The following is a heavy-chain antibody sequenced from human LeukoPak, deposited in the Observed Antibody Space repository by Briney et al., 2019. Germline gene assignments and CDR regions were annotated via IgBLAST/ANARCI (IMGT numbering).Heavy chain of an antibody. CDR2: LAPKSGGP. J-gene: IGHJ6*02. CDR3: ASLGATTLFYYGMDV. V-gene: IGHV1-2*02. Sequence: ASVKVSCKASGYTFSDYYIHWVRQAPGQGLEWMGWLAPKSGGPNYAENFQGRVTVTRDPSISTVYLELTSLRSDDTAAYYCASLGATTLFYYGMDVWGQGTTVTVSS. CDR1: GYTFSDYY. D-gene: IGHD1-26*01.